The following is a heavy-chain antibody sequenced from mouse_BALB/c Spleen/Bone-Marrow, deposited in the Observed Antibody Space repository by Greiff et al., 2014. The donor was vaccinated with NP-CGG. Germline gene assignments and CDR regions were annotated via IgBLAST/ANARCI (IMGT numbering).Heavy chain of an antibody. Sequence: DVKLVESGGGLVQPGGSRKLSCAASGFTFSTFGMHWVRQAPEKGLEWVAYISSGSTAISYADTLRGRFTISRDNPENTLFLQMTSLRSEDTAMYYCARGGNWDDFDVWGAGTTVTVSS. CDR1: GFTFSTFG. D-gene: IGHD4-1*01. J-gene: IGHJ1*01. CDR2: ISSGSTAI. V-gene: IGHV5-17*02. CDR3: ARGGNWDDFDV.